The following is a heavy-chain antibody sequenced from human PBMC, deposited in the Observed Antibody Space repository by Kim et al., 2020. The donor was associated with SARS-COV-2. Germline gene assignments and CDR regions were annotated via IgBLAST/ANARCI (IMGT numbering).Heavy chain of an antibody. Sequence: GGSLRLSCVASGFTFSSYWMHWVRQVPGKGLVGVSRINIDGSDTAYADFVKGRFTISRDNAKNTLYLQMSSLGAEDTAVSYCVRGMGTGTPFDYWGQGNLGTRSS. CDR3: VRGMGTGTPFDY. CDR2: INIDGSDT. D-gene: IGHD7-27*01. J-gene: IGHJ4*02. V-gene: IGHV3-74*03. CDR1: GFTFSSYW.